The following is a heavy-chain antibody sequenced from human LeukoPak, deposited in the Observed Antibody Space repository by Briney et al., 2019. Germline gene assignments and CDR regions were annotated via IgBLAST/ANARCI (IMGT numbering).Heavy chain of an antibody. CDR1: GYTFTGYY. J-gene: IGHJ4*02. V-gene: IGHV1-2*04. CDR3: ARVSRFAAAVYYFDY. D-gene: IGHD6-13*01. Sequence: ASVKVSCKASGYTFTGYYMHWVRQAPGQGLEWMGWINPNSGGTNYAQKFQGWVTMTRDTSISTAYMELSRLRSDDMAVYYCARVSRFAAAVYYFDYWGQGTLVTGSS. CDR2: INPNSGGT.